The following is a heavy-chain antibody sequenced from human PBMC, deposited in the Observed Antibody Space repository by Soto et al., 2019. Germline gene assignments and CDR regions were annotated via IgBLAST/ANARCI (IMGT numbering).Heavy chain of an antibody. V-gene: IGHV1-69*01. CDR2: IIPIFGTA. D-gene: IGHD3-22*01. CDR1: GGTFSSYA. J-gene: IGHJ4*02. Sequence: QVQLVQSGAEVKKPGSSVKVSCKASGGTFSSYAISWVRQAPGQGLEWMGGIIPIFGTANYAQKFQGRVTITADESTSTAYMELSSLRSEDTAVYYCAEYYYDSSGYYRPFDYWGQGTLVTVSS. CDR3: AEYYYDSSGYYRPFDY.